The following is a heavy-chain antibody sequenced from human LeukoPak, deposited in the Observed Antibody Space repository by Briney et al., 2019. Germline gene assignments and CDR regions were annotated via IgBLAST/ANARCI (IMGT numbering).Heavy chain of an antibody. J-gene: IGHJ4*02. Sequence: ASVKVSCKASGYTFTGYYMHWVRQAPGQGLEWMGWINPNSGGTNYAQKFQGRVTMTRDTSISTAYMELSRLRSDDTAVYYCARDAGASGLLYYFDYWGQGTLVTVSS. V-gene: IGHV1-2*02. CDR3: ARDAGASGLLYYFDY. CDR1: GYTFTGYY. CDR2: INPNSGGT. D-gene: IGHD5-12*01.